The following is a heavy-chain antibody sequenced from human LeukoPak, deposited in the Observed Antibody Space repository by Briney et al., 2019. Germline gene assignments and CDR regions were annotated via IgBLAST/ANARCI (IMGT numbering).Heavy chain of an antibody. Sequence: GGSLRLSCAASGFTLSSYAMHWVRQAPGKGLEWVAVISYDGSNKYYADSVKGRFTISRDNNKNSLYLQINSLRTEDTALYYCAKGTGKSTLNWFDPWGQGTLVTVSS. CDR3: AKGTGKSTLNWFDP. CDR1: GFTLSSYA. D-gene: IGHD1-14*01. V-gene: IGHV3-30*04. J-gene: IGHJ5*02. CDR2: ISYDGSNK.